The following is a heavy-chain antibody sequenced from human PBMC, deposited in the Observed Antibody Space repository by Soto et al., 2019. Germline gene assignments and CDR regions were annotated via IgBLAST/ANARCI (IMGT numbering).Heavy chain of an antibody. J-gene: IGHJ5*02. CDR3: ARIAGPGRGPWFDP. CDR1: GYAISSSNW. CDR2: ISYSGST. D-gene: IGHD6-13*01. V-gene: IGHV4-28*01. Sequence: SETLSLTCAVTGYAISSSNWWGWIRQPPGKGLEWIGYISYSGSTYYNRSLKSRVTMSVDTSKNQFFLDLSSVTAVDTAVYYCARIAGPGRGPWFDPWGQGTLVTVSS.